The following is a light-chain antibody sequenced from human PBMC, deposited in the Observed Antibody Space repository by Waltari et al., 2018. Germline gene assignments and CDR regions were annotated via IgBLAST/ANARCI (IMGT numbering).Light chain of an antibody. V-gene: IGKV1-12*01. Sequence: DIQITQSPSSVSASVGDRVTITCRASQSIVNWLAWYQQRPGKAPKLLIYGASNLQGGVPSRFSGSGSGTDFTLTINNLQPEEFATYYCQQAFVEVSFAGGTRVEIK. J-gene: IGKJ4*01. CDR2: GAS. CDR3: QQAFVEVS. CDR1: QSIVNW.